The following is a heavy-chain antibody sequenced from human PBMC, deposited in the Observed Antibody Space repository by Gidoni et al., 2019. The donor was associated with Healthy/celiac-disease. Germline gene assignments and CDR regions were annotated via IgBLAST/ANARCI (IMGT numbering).Heavy chain of an antibody. J-gene: IGHJ4*02. V-gene: IGHV3-30*18. CDR3: AKDGTQFGGDAGVY. D-gene: IGHD3-16*01. Sequence: QVQLVESGGGVVQPARSLRLPCAASGFPFSSYGMHWVRQAPGKGLEWVTVISYDGSNKYYADSVKGRFTISRENSKNTLYLQMNSLRAEDTAVYYCAKDGTQFGGDAGVYWGQGTLVTVSS. CDR1: GFPFSSYG. CDR2: ISYDGSNK.